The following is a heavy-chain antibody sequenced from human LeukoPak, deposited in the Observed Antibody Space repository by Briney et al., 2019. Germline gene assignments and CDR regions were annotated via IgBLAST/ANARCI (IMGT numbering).Heavy chain of an antibody. J-gene: IGHJ3*02. CDR2: GYYSGST. CDR1: GGSISSYY. CDR3: AREYYDILTGYYDSPDAFDI. V-gene: IGHV4-59*08. D-gene: IGHD3-9*01. Sequence: SETLSLTCTVSGGSISSYYWSWIWQPPGKGLGWMGFGYYSGSTNYNPSLNSRVTISVDTSKNQFSLKLTSVTPADTAVYYCAREYYDILTGYYDSPDAFDIWGQGTMVTVSS.